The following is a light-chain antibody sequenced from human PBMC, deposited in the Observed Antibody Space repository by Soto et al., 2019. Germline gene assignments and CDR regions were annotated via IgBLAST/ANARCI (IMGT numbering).Light chain of an antibody. V-gene: IGLV2-14*01. Sequence: QTALAQPASVYGSPGQSITISCTGTSSDVGRYNYVSWFQQHPGKAPKLLIYDVSNWPSGVSDRFSGSKSGNTASLTISGLQAEDEADYYCSSFTTSSTFVFGTGTKLTVL. CDR3: SSFTTSSTFV. CDR2: DVS. J-gene: IGLJ1*01. CDR1: SSDVGRYNY.